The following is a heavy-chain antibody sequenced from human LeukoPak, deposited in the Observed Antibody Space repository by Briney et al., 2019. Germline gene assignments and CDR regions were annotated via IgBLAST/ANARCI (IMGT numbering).Heavy chain of an antibody. V-gene: IGHV3-23*01. CDR1: GFTFSSYA. D-gene: IGHD1-7*01. CDR3: AKVMELRSYYYGMDV. J-gene: IGHJ6*02. CDR2: ISGSGGST. Sequence: PGGSLRLSCAASGFTFSSYARSWVRQAPGKGLEWVSAISGSGGSTYYADSVKGRFTISRDNSKNTLYLQMNSLRAEDTAVYYCAKVMELRSYYYGMDVWGQGTTVTVSS.